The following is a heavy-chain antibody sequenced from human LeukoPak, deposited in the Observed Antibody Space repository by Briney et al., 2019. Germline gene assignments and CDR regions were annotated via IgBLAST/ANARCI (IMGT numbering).Heavy chain of an antibody. D-gene: IGHD3-10*01. V-gene: IGHV3-7*03. CDR2: IKQDGSEK. J-gene: IGHJ4*02. CDR1: GFTFSDHY. Sequence: PGGSLRLSCAASGFTFSDHYMDWVRQAPGKGLEWVANIKQDGSEKYYVDSVKGRFTISRDNAKNSLYLQMNSLRAEDTAVYYCARDLNYYGSGSHDYWGQGTLVTVSS. CDR3: ARDLNYYGSGSHDY.